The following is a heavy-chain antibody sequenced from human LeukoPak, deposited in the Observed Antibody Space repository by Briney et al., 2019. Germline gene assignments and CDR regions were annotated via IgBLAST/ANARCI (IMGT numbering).Heavy chain of an antibody. CDR1: GGSISSYY. J-gene: IGHJ3*02. D-gene: IGHD3-22*01. CDR2: IYSSGST. CDR3: ARDLLHRGYAFDI. V-gene: IGHV4-4*07. Sequence: SETLSLTCTVSGGSISSYYWSWIRQPAGKGLEWIGRIYSSGSTNYNPSLKSRVTISVDTSKNQFSLKLSSVTAADTAVYYFARDLLHRGYAFDIWGRGTMVTVSS.